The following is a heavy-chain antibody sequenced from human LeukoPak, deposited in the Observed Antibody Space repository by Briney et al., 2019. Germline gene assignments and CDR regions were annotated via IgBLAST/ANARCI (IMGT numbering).Heavy chain of an antibody. J-gene: IGHJ3*01. CDR3: VRDTLLDV. CDR1: GFIFSTYG. D-gene: IGHD2-21*01. CDR2: IRTSSDTI. V-gene: IGHV3-48*03. Sequence: PGGSLRLSCETSGFIFSTYGMNWVRQAPGKGLEWVSYIRTSSDTIYYADSVKGRFTISRDNAKSTLYLQMNGLRVEDTGVYYCVRDTLLDVWGQGTMVTVSS.